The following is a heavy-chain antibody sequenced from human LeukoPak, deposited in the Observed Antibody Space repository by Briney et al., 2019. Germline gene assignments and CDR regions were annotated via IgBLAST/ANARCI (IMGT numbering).Heavy chain of an antibody. CDR2: ISSSGSTI. D-gene: IGHD3-22*01. CDR3: ARDRGAIDSSGYYYSTFDY. J-gene: IGHJ4*02. V-gene: IGHV3-48*03. Sequence: GGSLRLSCATSGFTFSSYEMSWVRQAPGKGLEWVSYISSSGSTIYYADSVKGRFTISRDNAKNSLYLQMNSLRAEDTAVYYCARDRGAIDSSGYYYSTFDYWGQGTLVTVSS. CDR1: GFTFSSYE.